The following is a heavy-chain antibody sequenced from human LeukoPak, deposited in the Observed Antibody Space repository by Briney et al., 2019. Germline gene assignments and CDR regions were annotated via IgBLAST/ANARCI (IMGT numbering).Heavy chain of an antibody. CDR3: AKEGGSHGDFDY. D-gene: IGHD1-26*01. Sequence: RPGGSLRLSCAASGFTFSSYAMSWVRQAPGKGLEWVSAITVSGGSTYYADSVKGRFSISRDNSKNTLYLQMSSLRAEDTAVYYCAKEGGSHGDFDYWGQGTLVIVSS. J-gene: IGHJ4*02. CDR2: ITVSGGST. CDR1: GFTFSSYA. V-gene: IGHV3-23*01.